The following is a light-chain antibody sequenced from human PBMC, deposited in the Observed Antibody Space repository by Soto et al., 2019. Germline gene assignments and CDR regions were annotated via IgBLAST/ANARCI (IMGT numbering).Light chain of an antibody. CDR2: GAS. J-gene: IGKJ5*01. V-gene: IGKV3D-20*02. Sequence: EIVLTQSPGTLSLSPGERATLSCRASQSVSSSYLAWYQQKPGQAPRILIYGASSRATGIPDRFSGSVSGTDFNLTISRLEPEDIAVYYCQHRMNWTLTFGQGTRLEIK. CDR3: QHRMNWTLT. CDR1: QSVSSSY.